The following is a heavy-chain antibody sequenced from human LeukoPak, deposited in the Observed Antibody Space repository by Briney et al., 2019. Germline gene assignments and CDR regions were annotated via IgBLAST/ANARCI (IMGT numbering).Heavy chain of an antibody. CDR2: IYYRGTT. D-gene: IGHD5-12*01. CDR1: GDSIDSYY. CDR3: ARLPRYGGYDHFDY. V-gene: IGHV4-59*12. Sequence: SETLSLTCTVSGDSIDSYYWSWIRQPPGKGLEWLGYIYYRGTTSYNPFLKSRVTISVDTSKNQFSLRLNSVTAADTAVYYCARLPRYGGYDHFDYWGQGILVIVSS. J-gene: IGHJ4*02.